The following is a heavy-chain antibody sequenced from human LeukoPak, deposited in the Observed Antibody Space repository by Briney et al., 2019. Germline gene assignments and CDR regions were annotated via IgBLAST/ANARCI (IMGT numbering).Heavy chain of an antibody. CDR1: GFTYSNAW. CDR2: IRSNSDGGTI. D-gene: IGHD3-22*01. CDR3: ATDFYDST. V-gene: IGHV3-15*07. J-gene: IGHJ5*02. Sequence: GGSLRLSCATSGFTYSNAWMNWVRQAPGKGLEWVGRIRSNSDGGTIDYAAPVKGRFTLSRDDSKTTLYLQMNSLQTEDTAVYYCATDFYDSTWGQGTLVTVSS.